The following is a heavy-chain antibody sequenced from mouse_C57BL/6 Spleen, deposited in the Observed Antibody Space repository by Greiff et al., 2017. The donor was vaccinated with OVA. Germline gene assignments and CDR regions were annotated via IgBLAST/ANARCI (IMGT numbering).Heavy chain of an antibody. V-gene: IGHV6-6*01. D-gene: IGHD5-1*01. Sequence: EVKVEESGGGLVQPGGSMKLSCAASGFTFSDAWMDWVRQSPEKGLEWVAEIRNKANNHATYYAESVKGRFTISRDDSKSSVYLQMNSLRAKDTGIYYCTRQEYLYYDDYWGQGTTLTVSS. CDR2: IRNKANNHAT. J-gene: IGHJ2*01. CDR3: TRQEYLYYDDY. CDR1: GFTFSDAW.